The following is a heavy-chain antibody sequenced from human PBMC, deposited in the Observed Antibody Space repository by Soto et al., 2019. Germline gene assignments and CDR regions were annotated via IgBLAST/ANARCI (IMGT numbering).Heavy chain of an antibody. CDR1: GYSFANYW. D-gene: IGHD2-21*01. CDR3: ARPAREYDNSPGYLDY. J-gene: IGHJ4*02. CDR2: IYPDDSDT. V-gene: IGHV5-51*01. Sequence: GESLKISCKGSGYSFANYWIGWVRQMPGKGLEWMGIIYPDDSDTRYSPAFLGQVTISVDKSSATAFLQWNSLKASDTAMYFCARPAREYDNSPGYLDYWGQGTLVTVSS.